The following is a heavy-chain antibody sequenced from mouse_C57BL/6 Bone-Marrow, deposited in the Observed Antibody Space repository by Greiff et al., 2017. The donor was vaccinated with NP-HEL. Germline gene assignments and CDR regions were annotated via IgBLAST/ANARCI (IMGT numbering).Heavy chain of an antibody. CDR3: ARFDYDEEGAWFAY. CDR2: ISYDGSN. CDR1: GYSITSGYY. D-gene: IGHD2-4*01. J-gene: IGHJ3*01. V-gene: IGHV3-6*01. Sequence: EVKLMESGPGLVKPSQSLSLTCSVTGYSITSGYYWNWIRQFPGNKLEWMGYISYDGSNNYNPSLKNRISITRDTSKNQFFLKLNSVTTEDTATYYCARFDYDEEGAWFAYWGQGTLVTVSA.